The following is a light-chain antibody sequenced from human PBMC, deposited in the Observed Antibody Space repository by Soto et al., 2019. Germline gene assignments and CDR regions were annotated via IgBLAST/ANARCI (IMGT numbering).Light chain of an antibody. CDR3: IQDFISPLT. J-gene: IGKJ1*01. Sequence: EIVMTQSPATLSVSPGERSTLSCRASQSINSDLAWYQRKPGQAPRLLIYDASTRATGVPARFSGSGSGTDFTLTISSLQPEDFATYYCIQDFISPLTVGQGTKVDIK. V-gene: IGKV3-15*01. CDR1: QSINSD. CDR2: DAS.